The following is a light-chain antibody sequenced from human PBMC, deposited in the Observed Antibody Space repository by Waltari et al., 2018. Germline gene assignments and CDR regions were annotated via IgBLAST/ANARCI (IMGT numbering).Light chain of an antibody. J-gene: IGLJ2*01. CDR2: EVS. CDR1: SSDIGYYNT. Sequence: QAAPTQPPSVSGSAGQSVTISCTGTSSDIGYYNTVSWYQQHPGKAPKAMIYEVSKRPSGVSDRFSGSKSDNTASLTISGLQAEDEADYYCSSFAGSDTLLFGGGTRLTVL. V-gene: IGLV2-11*01. CDR3: SSFAGSDTLL.